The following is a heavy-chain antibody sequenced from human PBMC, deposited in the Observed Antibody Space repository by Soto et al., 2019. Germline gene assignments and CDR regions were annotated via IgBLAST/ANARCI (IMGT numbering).Heavy chain of an antibody. J-gene: IGHJ5*02. CDR3: ASHGKSIAARYNWFDP. CDR2: INHSGST. CDR1: GGSFGGYY. Sequence: SETHSLTCTVYGGSFGGYYWSWIRQPPGKGLEWIGEINHSGSTNYNPSLKSRVTISVDTSKNQFSLKLSSVTAADTAVYYCASHGKSIAARYNWFDPWGQGTLVTVSS. V-gene: IGHV4-34*01. D-gene: IGHD6-6*01.